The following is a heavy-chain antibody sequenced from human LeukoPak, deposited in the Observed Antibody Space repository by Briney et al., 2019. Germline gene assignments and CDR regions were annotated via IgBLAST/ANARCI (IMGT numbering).Heavy chain of an antibody. CDR2: ILYDGSNK. V-gene: IGHV3-30*18. CDR1: GFTFSSYG. D-gene: IGHD1-1*01. J-gene: IGHJ4*02. CDR3: AKLAHPVRVPDY. Sequence: PGRSLRLSCAASGFTFSSYGMHWVRQAPGKGLEWVAVILYDGSNKYYADSVKGRFTISRDNSKNTLYLQMNSLRAEDTAVYYCAKLAHPVRVPDYWGQGTLVTVSS.